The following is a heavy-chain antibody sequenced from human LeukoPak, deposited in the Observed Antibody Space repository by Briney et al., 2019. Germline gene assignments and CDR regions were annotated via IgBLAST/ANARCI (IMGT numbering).Heavy chain of an antibody. CDR1: GGSISSYY. CDR3: ARGAIAAADY. J-gene: IGHJ4*02. D-gene: IGHD6-13*01. CDR2: IYYSGST. Sequence: SETLSLPCTVSGGSISSYYWSWIRQPPGKGLEWIGYIYYSGSTNYNPSLKSRVTISVDTSKNQFSLKLSSVTAADTAVYYCARGAIAAADYWGQGTLVTVSS. V-gene: IGHV4-59*01.